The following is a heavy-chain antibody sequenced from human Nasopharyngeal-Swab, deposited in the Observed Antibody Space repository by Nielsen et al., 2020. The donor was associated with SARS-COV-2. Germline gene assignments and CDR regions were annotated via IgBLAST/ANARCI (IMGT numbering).Heavy chain of an antibody. D-gene: IGHD3-22*01. Sequence: GESLKISCAASGFAFSSYAMSWVRQTPGKGLEWVSSFSGSSGKTYYADYVKGRFTISRDTSKNTLYLQMNSLRAEDTAVYYCARDLGGYYGDWGQGTLVTVSS. CDR3: ARDLGGYYGD. J-gene: IGHJ4*02. CDR2: FSGSSGKT. CDR1: GFAFSSYA. V-gene: IGHV3-23*01.